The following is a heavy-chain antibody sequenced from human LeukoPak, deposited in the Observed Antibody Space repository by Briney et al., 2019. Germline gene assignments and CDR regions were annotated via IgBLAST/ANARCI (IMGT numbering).Heavy chain of an antibody. Sequence: SETLSLTCAVSGGSISSSNWWSWVRQPPGKGLEWIGEIYHSGSTNYNPSLKSRVTISVDKSKNQFSLKLSSVTAADTAAYYCARGYGSGAYYYYGMDVWGKGTTVTVSS. D-gene: IGHD3-10*01. V-gene: IGHV4-4*02. CDR2: IYHSGST. J-gene: IGHJ6*04. CDR3: ARGYGSGAYYYYGMDV. CDR1: GGSISSSNW.